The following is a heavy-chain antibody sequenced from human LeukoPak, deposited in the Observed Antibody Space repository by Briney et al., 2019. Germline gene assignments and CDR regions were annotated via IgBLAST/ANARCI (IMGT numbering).Heavy chain of an antibody. CDR1: GFTFSSYG. D-gene: IGHD3-22*01. CDR3: AKDPYYYDSSGLFDY. V-gene: IGHV3-30*18. CDR2: ISYDGSNK. J-gene: IGHJ4*02. Sequence: GRSVRLSCAASGFTFSSYGMHWVRQAPGKGLERVAVISYDGSNKYYADSVKGRFTISRDNSKNTLYLQMNSLRAEDTAVYYCAKDPYYYDSSGLFDYWGQGTLVTVSS.